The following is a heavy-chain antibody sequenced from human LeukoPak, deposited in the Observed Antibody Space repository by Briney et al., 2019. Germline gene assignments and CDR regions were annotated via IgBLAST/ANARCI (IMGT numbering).Heavy chain of an antibody. Sequence: PGGSLRLSCAASGFXFSSYAISWVRQAPGKGLEWVSAISGSGGSTYYADSVKGRFTISRDNSKNTLYLQMNSLRAEDTAVYYCAKGESIVVVTAVRYWGQGTLVTVSS. J-gene: IGHJ4*02. CDR3: AKGESIVVVTAVRY. CDR1: GFXFSSYA. CDR2: ISGSGGST. V-gene: IGHV3-23*01. D-gene: IGHD2-21*02.